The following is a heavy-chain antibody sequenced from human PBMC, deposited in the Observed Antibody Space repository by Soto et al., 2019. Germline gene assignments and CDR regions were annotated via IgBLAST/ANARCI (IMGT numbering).Heavy chain of an antibody. CDR3: ASRTSGY. Sequence: GGSLRLSCAASGFTFSIHGMSWLRQAPGKGLEWVSAIDSGGGITNYVDSVKGRFTMSRDNSKDTLFLQMNSLRAEDTALYYYASRTSGYWGQGTVVTVSS. V-gene: IGHV3-23*01. CDR1: GFTFSIHG. CDR2: IDSGGGIT. J-gene: IGHJ4*02.